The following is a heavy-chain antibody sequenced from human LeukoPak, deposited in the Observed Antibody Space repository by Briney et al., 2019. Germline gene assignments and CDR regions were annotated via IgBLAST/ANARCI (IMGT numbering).Heavy chain of an antibody. CDR3: ARDSGSGYYYYYYMDV. Sequence: ASVKVSCKASGGTFSSYAISWVRQAPGQGLEWMGWINPNSGGTNYAQKFQGRVTMTRDTSISTAYMELSRLRSDDTAVYYCARDSGSGYYYYYYMDVWGKGTTVTVSS. D-gene: IGHD3-10*01. V-gene: IGHV1-2*02. CDR1: GGTFSSYA. J-gene: IGHJ6*03. CDR2: INPNSGGT.